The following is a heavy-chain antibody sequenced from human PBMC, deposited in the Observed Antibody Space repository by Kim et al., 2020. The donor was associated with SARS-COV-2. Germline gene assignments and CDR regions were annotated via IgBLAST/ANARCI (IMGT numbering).Heavy chain of an antibody. CDR3: AKVGVAGSNSAADYFQD. D-gene: IGHD3-3*01. Sequence: GGSLRLSCAASGFSFSSYGMHWVRQAPGKGLEWVAVISNDGNNINYGDSVRGRFTISRDNSENTLNLQLNSLRPDDTGVYYCAKVGVAGSNSAADYFQDWGQGTLVTVS. CDR1: GFSFSSYG. J-gene: IGHJ1*01. CDR2: ISNDGNNI. V-gene: IGHV3-30*18.